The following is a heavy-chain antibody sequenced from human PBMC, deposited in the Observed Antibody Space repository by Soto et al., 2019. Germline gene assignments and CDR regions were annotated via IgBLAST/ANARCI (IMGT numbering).Heavy chain of an antibody. D-gene: IGHD4-17*01. V-gene: IGHV3-23*01. CDR3: AHPRGYGVFDAYDF. CDR1: GFTFSTYA. CDR2: ISASSAET. Sequence: PGGSLRLSCAASGFTFSTYAMSWVRQAPGKGLEWVSAISASSAETYYADSLRGRFTISRDNSINTLYLHMSSLRTEDTAVYYCAHPRGYGVFDAYDFWGQGAPVTV. J-gene: IGHJ3*01.